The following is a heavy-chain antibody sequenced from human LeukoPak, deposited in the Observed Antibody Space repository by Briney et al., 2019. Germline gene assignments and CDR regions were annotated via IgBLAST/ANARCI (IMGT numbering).Heavy chain of an antibody. J-gene: IGHJ4*02. Sequence: GASVKVSCKASGYTFNSYYMHWVRQAPGQGLEWMGIINPSGGSTSYAQKFQGRVTMTRDTSTSTVYMELSSLRSEDTAVYYCATAGNLGLFDYWGQGTLVTVSS. CDR2: INPSGGST. D-gene: IGHD3-16*01. CDR1: GYTFNSYY. V-gene: IGHV1-46*02. CDR3: ATAGNLGLFDY.